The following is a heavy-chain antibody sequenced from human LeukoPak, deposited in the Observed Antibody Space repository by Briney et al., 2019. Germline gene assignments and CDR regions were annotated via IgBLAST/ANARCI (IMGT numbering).Heavy chain of an antibody. CDR1: GGSISSYY. D-gene: IGHD5-18*01. CDR3: ARVGGYSYGPQYYYYYYYMDV. J-gene: IGHJ6*03. Sequence: PSETLSLTCTVSGGSISSYYWSWIRQPPGKGLELIGYIYYSGSTNYNPSLKSRVTISVDTSKNQFSLKLSSVTAADTAVYYCARVGGYSYGPQYYYYYYYMDVWGKGTTVTVSS. V-gene: IGHV4-59*01. CDR2: IYYSGST.